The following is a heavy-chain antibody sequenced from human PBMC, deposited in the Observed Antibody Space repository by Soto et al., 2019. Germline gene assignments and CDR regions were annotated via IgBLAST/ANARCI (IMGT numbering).Heavy chain of an antibody. CDR2: IIPMFPTT. CDR1: GDTFGRNA. V-gene: IGHV1-69*06. J-gene: IGHJ4*02. CDR3: ATDGDSADYGY. Sequence: QVQLVQSGAEVKRPGSSVKVSCKASGDTFGRNAIHWVRQAPGQGLEWMGGIIPMFPTTNYAQKFKGRLTIYADKSTRTAYMEMTSLRSEDTAVYYCATDGDSADYGYWGQGTLVTVSS. D-gene: IGHD2-21*01.